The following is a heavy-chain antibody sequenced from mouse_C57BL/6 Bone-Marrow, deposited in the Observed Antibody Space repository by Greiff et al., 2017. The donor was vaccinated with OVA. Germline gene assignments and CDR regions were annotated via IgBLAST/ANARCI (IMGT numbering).Heavy chain of an antibody. V-gene: IGHV10-3*01. D-gene: IGHD1-1*01. J-gene: IGHJ1*03. Sequence: EVHLVESGGGLVQPKGSLKLSCAASGFTFNTYAMHWVRQAPGKGLEWVARIRSKSSNYATYYADSVKDRFTISRDDSQSMLYLQMNNLKTEDTAMYYCVRGGTTVVRYWYFDVWGTGTTVTVSS. CDR2: IRSKSSNYAT. CDR1: GFTFNTYA. CDR3: VRGGTTVVRYWYFDV.